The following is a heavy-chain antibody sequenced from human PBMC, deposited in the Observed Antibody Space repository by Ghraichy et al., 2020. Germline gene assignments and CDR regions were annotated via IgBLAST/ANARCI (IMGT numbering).Heavy chain of an antibody. Sequence: PSVKVSCKASGYTFTSYDINWVRQATGQGLEWMGWMNPNSGNTGYAQKFQGRVTMTRNTSISTAYTELSSLRSEDTAVYYCARVVYDILTGYQDGMDVWGQGTTVTVSS. CDR3: ARVVYDILTGYQDGMDV. CDR2: MNPNSGNT. D-gene: IGHD3-9*01. J-gene: IGHJ6*02. V-gene: IGHV1-8*01. CDR1: GYTFTSYD.